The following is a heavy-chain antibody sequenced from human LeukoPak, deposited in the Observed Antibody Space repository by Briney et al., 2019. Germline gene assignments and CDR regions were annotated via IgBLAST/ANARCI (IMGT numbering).Heavy chain of an antibody. J-gene: IGHJ4*02. Sequence: SETLSLTCTVSGGSISSYYWSWIRQPPGKGLEWIGNIYTSGSTNYNPSLKSRITISVDTSKNQFSLKLSSVTAADTAVYYCARRGDYAFDYWGQGTLVTVSS. CDR2: IYTSGST. CDR3: ARRGDYAFDY. V-gene: IGHV4-4*08. D-gene: IGHD4-17*01. CDR1: GGSISSYY.